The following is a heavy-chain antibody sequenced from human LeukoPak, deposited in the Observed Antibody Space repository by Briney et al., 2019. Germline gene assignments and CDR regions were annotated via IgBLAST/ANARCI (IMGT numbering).Heavy chain of an antibody. CDR1: GFTFSSYS. Sequence: PRGSLRLSCAASGFTFSSYSMNWVRQAPGKGLEWVSSISSSSSYIYYADSVKGRFTISRDNAKNSLYLQMNFLRAEDTAVYYCAKGRGILSPDYWGQGTLVTVSS. CDR3: AKGRGILSPDY. CDR2: ISSSSSYI. J-gene: IGHJ4*02. V-gene: IGHV3-21*04. D-gene: IGHD2-15*01.